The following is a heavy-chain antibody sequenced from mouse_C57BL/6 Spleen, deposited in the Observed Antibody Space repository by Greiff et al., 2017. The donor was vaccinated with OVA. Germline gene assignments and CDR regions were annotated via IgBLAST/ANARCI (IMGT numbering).Heavy chain of an antibody. CDR3: AREGGDFITTVGDY. V-gene: IGHV1-64*01. CDR1: GYTFTSYW. D-gene: IGHD1-1*01. CDR2: IHPNSGST. Sequence: QVQRQQPGAELVKPGASVKLSCKASGYTFTSYWMHWVKQRPGQGLEWIGMIHPNSGSTNYTEKFKSKATLTVDKSSSTAYMQLRRLTSEDSAVYYCAREGGDFITTVGDYWGQGTTLTVSS. J-gene: IGHJ2*01.